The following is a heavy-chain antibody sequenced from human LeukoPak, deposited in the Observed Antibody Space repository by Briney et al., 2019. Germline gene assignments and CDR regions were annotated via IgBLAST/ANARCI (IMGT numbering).Heavy chain of an antibody. CDR2: IYTSGST. D-gene: IGHD1-26*01. CDR1: GGSISSGSYY. CDR3: ARVSIVGATTNYYYYMDV. V-gene: IGHV4-61*02. J-gene: IGHJ6*03. Sequence: PSQTLSLTCTVSGGSISSGSYYWSWIRQPAGKGLEWIGRIYTSGSTNYNPSLKSRVTISVDTSKNQFSLKLSSVTAADTAVYYCARVSIVGATTNYYYYMDVWGKGTTVTISS.